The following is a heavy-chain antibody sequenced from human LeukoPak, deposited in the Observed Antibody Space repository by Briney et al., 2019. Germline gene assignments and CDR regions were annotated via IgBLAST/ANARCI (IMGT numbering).Heavy chain of an antibody. CDR1: GFTFSSYS. CDR3: TTLDSSLSTVTTVPRDY. CDR2: IKSKTDGGTT. D-gene: IGHD4-17*01. V-gene: IGHV3-15*01. J-gene: IGHJ4*02. Sequence: PGGSLRLSCAASGFTFSSYSMSWVRQAPGKGLEWVGRIKSKTDGGTTDYAAPVKGRFTISRDDSKNTLYLQMNSLKTEDTAVYYCTTLDSSLSTVTTVPRDYWGQGTLVTVSS.